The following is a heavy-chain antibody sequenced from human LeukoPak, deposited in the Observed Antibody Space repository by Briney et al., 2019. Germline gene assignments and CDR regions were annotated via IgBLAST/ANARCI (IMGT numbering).Heavy chain of an antibody. J-gene: IGHJ4*02. Sequence: PGGSLRLSCAASGFTLSSYGMHWVPQAPGKGLGWVAVIWYDGSKKYYGDSVKGRFPISRDNSKNTLYLQMNSLRAEDTAVYYCARPSTPFIALFDYWGQGTLVTVSS. V-gene: IGHV3-33*01. CDR1: GFTLSSYG. CDR2: IWYDGSKK. D-gene: IGHD6-13*01. CDR3: ARPSTPFIALFDY.